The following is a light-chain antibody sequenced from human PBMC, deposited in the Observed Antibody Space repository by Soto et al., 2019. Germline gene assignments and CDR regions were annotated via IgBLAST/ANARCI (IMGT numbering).Light chain of an antibody. Sequence: QSVLTQPASVSGSPGQSITISCTGTSSDVGAYNFVSWYQQHPGKVPKLMIFDVSSRPSGVSDRFSGSKSGNTASLTISGLQAEDEGDYSCSSYTSSSPHVFGSGTKLTVL. CDR3: SSYTSSSPHV. J-gene: IGLJ1*01. CDR2: DVS. CDR1: SSDVGAYNF. V-gene: IGLV2-14*03.